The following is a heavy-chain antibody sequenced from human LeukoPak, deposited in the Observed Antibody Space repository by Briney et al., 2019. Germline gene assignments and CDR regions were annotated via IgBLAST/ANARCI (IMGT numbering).Heavy chain of an antibody. CDR3: ARDIHQWLPDY. CDR1: GYTFTSYG. V-gene: IGHV1-18*01. CDR2: INPNSGGT. Sequence: ASVKVSCKASGYTFTSYGISWVRQAPGQGLEWMGWINPNSGGTNYAQKFQGRVTMTRDTSTSTAYMELRSLRSDDTAVYYCARDIHQWLPDYWGQGTLVTVSS. J-gene: IGHJ4*02. D-gene: IGHD6-19*01.